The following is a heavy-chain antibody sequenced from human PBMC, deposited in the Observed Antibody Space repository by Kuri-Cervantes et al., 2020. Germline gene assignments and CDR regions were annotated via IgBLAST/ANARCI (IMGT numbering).Heavy chain of an antibody. J-gene: IGHJ4*02. CDR3: ARSSYDSSGYYYLGLDY. D-gene: IGHD3-22*01. CDR1: GFTFSSYS. CDR2: ISSSSSTI. V-gene: IGHV3-48*01. Sequence: GGSLRLSCAASGFTFSSYSMNWVRQAPGKGLEWVSYISSSSSTIYYADSVKGRFTISRDNSKNTLYLQMNSLRAEDTAVYYCARSSYDSSGYYYLGLDYWGQGTLVTVSS.